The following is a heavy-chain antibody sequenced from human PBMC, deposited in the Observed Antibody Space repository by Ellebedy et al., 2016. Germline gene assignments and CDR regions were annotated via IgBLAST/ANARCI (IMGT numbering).Heavy chain of an antibody. V-gene: IGHV1-46*01. J-gene: IGHJ4*02. CDR3: ARGGMLYCSSTYCVDY. CDR2: INPSGGST. Sequence: ASVKVSCXASGYTFTGYYMHWVRQAPGQGLEWMGIINPSGGSTSYAQKFQGRVTMTRDTSTSTAYMELRSLRSDDTAMYYCARGGMLYCSSTYCVDYWGQGTLVTVSS. CDR1: GYTFTGYY. D-gene: IGHD2-2*01.